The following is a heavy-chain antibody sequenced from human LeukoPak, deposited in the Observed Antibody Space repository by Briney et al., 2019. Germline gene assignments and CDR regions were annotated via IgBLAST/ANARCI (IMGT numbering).Heavy chain of an antibody. Sequence: PGGSLRLSCAASGFTFSSYSMKWVRQAPGKGLEWVSSISSSSSYIYYADSVKGRFTISRDNGKNSLYLQMNSLRAEDTAVYYCARDDYVWGSYRHPAYWGQGTLVTVSS. CDR1: GFTFSSYS. CDR3: ARDDYVWGSYRHPAY. CDR2: ISSSSSYI. J-gene: IGHJ4*02. V-gene: IGHV3-21*04. D-gene: IGHD3-16*02.